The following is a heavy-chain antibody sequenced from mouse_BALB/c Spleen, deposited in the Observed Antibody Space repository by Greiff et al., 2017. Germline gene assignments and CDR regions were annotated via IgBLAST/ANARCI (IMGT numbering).Heavy chain of an antibody. D-gene: IGHD4-1*01. V-gene: IGHV7-3*02. CDR3: ARDGTGTGAY. CDR2: IRNKANGYTT. Sequence: EVKLVESGGGLVQSGGSLRLSCATSGFTFTDYYMSWVRQPPGKALEWLGFIRNKANGYTTEYSASVKGRFTISRDNSQSILYLQMNTLRAEDSATYYCARDGTGTGAYWGQGTLVTVSA. J-gene: IGHJ3*01. CDR1: GFTFTDYY.